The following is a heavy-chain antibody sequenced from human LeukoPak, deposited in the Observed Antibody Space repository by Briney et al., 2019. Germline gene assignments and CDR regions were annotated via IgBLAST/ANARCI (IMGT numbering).Heavy chain of an antibody. CDR1: GFTFSSYE. CDR2: ISSSGSTI. D-gene: IGHD3-10*01. Sequence: GGSLRLSCAASGFTFSSYEMNWVRQAQGKGLGWVSYISSSGSTIYYADSVKGRFTISRDNAKNSLYLQMNSLRAEDTAVYYCARDHLAYGSGSYYSSFGMDVWGQGTTVTVSS. CDR3: ARDHLAYGSGSYYSSFGMDV. J-gene: IGHJ6*02. V-gene: IGHV3-48*03.